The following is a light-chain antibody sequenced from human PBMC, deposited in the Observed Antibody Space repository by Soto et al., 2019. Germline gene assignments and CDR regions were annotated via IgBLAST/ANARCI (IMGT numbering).Light chain of an antibody. CDR3: QQYGEPPLT. Sequence: EIVLTQSPGTLSLSPGERATLSCRASQSVSSSYLAWYQQKPGQAPRLLIYGASSRATGIPDRFSGSGSGTDFTLTLTRLEPEDFAVYSCQQYGEPPLTFGGGTKVEIK. J-gene: IGKJ4*01. CDR2: GAS. CDR1: QSVSSSY. V-gene: IGKV3-20*01.